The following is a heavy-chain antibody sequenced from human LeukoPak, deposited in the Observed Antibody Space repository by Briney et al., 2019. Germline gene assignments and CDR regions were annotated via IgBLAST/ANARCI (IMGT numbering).Heavy chain of an antibody. Sequence: PSETLSLTCTASGGSISSYYWSWIRQPPGKGLEWIGYIYYSGSTNYNPSLKSRATISVDTSKNQFSLKLSSVTAADTAVYYCAREGFGDYYDSSGYYNCWGQGTLVTVSS. CDR2: IYYSGST. V-gene: IGHV4-59*01. CDR1: GGSISSYY. J-gene: IGHJ4*02. D-gene: IGHD3-22*01. CDR3: AREGFGDYYDSSGYYNC.